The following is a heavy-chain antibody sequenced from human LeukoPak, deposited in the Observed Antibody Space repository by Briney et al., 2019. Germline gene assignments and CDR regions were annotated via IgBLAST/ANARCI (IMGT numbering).Heavy chain of an antibody. V-gene: IGHV3-23*01. CDR3: ARAPYYFNGDYYYYGMDV. Sequence: GGSLRLSCAASGFTFSSYAMSWVRQAPGKGLEWVSAISGSGGSTYYADSVKGRFTISRDNAKNSLYLQMNSLRAEDTAVYYCARAPYYFNGDYYYYGMDVWGQGTTVTVSS. D-gene: IGHD3-10*01. CDR1: GFTFSSYA. J-gene: IGHJ6*02. CDR2: ISGSGGST.